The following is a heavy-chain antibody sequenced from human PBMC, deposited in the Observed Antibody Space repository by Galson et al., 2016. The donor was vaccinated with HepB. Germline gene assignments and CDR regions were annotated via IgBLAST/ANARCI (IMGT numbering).Heavy chain of an antibody. CDR1: GFTFSYYG. V-gene: IGHV3-30*18. CDR2: ISFDGSTK. D-gene: IGHD3-16*01. J-gene: IGHJ4*02. CDR3: AKDRQRGDDYGGGEDF. Sequence: SLRLSCAASGFTFSYYGMHWVRQAPGKGLEWVAVISFDGSTKLFADSVKGRFTISRDNSKNTVFLQMNSLRAEDTAVYYCAKDRQRGDDYGGGEDFWGQGIPVTDSS.